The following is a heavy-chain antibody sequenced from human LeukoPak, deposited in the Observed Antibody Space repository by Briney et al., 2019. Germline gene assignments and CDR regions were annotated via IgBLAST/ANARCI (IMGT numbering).Heavy chain of an antibody. Sequence: PSQTLSLTCTVSGGSISSGGYYWSWIRQPPGKGLEWIGYIYYSGSTNYNPSLKSRVTISVDTSKNQFSLKLSSVTAADTAVYYCASTPSSGPPAPYYYYGMDVWGQGTTVTVSS. CDR2: IYYSGST. CDR1: GGSISSGGYY. J-gene: IGHJ6*02. V-gene: IGHV4-61*08. CDR3: ASTPSSGPPAPYYYYGMDV. D-gene: IGHD6-19*01.